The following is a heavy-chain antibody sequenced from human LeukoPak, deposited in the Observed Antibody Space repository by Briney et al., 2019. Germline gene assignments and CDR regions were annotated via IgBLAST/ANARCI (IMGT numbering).Heavy chain of an antibody. Sequence: GGSLRLSCAASGFTFSSYSMNWDRQAPGKGLEWVSAISGNSRSIFYTDSVKGRFTISRDNAKNSLYLQMNSLRAEDTAVYYCAITYGDYFDYWGQGTLVTVSS. D-gene: IGHD4-17*01. CDR2: ISGNSRSI. J-gene: IGHJ4*02. V-gene: IGHV3-21*01. CDR3: AITYGDYFDY. CDR1: GFTFSSYS.